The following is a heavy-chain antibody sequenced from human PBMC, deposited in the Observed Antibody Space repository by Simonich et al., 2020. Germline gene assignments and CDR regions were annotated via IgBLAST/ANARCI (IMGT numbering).Heavy chain of an antibody. J-gene: IGHJ3*02. CDR2: IKQDGSEK. D-gene: IGHD6-6*01. CDR1: GFTFSSYW. V-gene: IGHV3-7*01. Sequence: EVQLVESGGGLVQPGGSLRLSCAASGFTFSSYWMSWVRQAPGEGVEWGANIKQDGSEKYYVDPVKGRFTISRDNAKNSLYLQMNSLRAEDTAVYYCAREGIAARDAFDIWGQGTMVTVSS. CDR3: AREGIAARDAFDI.